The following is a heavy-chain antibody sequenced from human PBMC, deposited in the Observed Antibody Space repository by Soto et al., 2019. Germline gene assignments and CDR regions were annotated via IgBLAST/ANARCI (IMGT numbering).Heavy chain of an antibody. D-gene: IGHD3-22*01. CDR1: GFTLTGFA. CDR2: ISNDGTNH. Sequence: QMQLVESGGGVVQPVRSLRLSCDASGFTLTGFAMHWVRQAPGQGLEWVAVISNDGTNHYYSESVKGRFTISRDNSKNTLYLQMNNLRAEDTAVYYCAKAYYYDSSGYYDNYYAMDVWGQGTTVTVSS. J-gene: IGHJ6*02. V-gene: IGHV3-30*18. CDR3: AKAYYYDSSGYYDNYYAMDV.